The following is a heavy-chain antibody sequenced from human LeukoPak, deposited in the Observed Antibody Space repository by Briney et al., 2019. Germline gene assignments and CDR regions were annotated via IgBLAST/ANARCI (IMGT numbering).Heavy chain of an antibody. Sequence: PGGSLRLSCKASGFTFSGSWMSWVRQAPGKGLEWAANVKVDGSEKNYVDSVKGRFTLSRDNAQNSLYLQVNSLRPEDTAVYYCVKGGRSLDFWGQGTLVTVSS. CDR3: VKGGRSLDF. V-gene: IGHV3-7*01. J-gene: IGHJ4*02. CDR1: GFTFSGSW. CDR2: VKVDGSEK. D-gene: IGHD2-15*01.